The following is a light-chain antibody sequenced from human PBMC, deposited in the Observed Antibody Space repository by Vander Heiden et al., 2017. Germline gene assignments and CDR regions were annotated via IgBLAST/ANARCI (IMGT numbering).Light chain of an antibody. V-gene: IGLV4-69*01. J-gene: IGLJ3*02. CDR1: TGHGSYA. CDR3: QTWGTGLWV. Sequence: QPVLTHSPSASASLGAPVNLTSTLNTGHGSYAIAWHQQRPEKGRRYLMILNSDGSQTTGNGVPDRFSVSSSGAERYLTISSLQSEDEADYYCQTWGTGLWVFGGGTKLTVL. CDR2: LNSDGSQ.